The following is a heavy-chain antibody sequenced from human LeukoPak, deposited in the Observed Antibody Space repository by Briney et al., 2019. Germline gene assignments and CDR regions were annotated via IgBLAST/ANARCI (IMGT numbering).Heavy chain of an antibody. D-gene: IGHD2-2*01. CDR3: ARAHRPYCSSTSCYYYFDY. CDR1: GYTFTSYD. Sequence: ASVKVSCKASGYTFTSYDINWVRQATGQGLEWMGWMNPNSGNTSYAQKFQGRVTMTRNTSISTAYMELSSLRSEDTAVYYCARAHRPYCSSTSCYYYFDYWGQGTLVTVSS. V-gene: IGHV1-8*01. J-gene: IGHJ4*02. CDR2: MNPNSGNT.